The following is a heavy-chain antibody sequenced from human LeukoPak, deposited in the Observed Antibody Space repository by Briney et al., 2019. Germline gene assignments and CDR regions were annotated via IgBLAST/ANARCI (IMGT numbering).Heavy chain of an antibody. J-gene: IGHJ4*02. D-gene: IGHD1-26*01. CDR3: ARGGGSYYPFDY. Sequence: SETLSLTCSVSGGSITNYYWFWIRQPPGKGLEWIGYFYYSGSTIYNPSLKSRVTISVDTSKNQCSLKVSSLTAADTAVYYCARGGGSYYPFDYWGQGTLVTVSS. CDR1: GGSITNYY. V-gene: IGHV4-59*01. CDR2: FYYSGST.